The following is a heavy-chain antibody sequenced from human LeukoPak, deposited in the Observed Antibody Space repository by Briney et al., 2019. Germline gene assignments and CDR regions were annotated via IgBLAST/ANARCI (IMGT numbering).Heavy chain of an antibody. CDR3: ARAGSGQWLVS. J-gene: IGHJ5*02. D-gene: IGHD6-19*01. V-gene: IGHV3-33*07. Sequence: PGGSLRLSCAASGFTFSAYDMSWVRQAPGKGLEWVAVIWYDGSNKYYADSVKGRFTISRDNSKNTLYLQMNSLRAEDTAVYYCARAGSGQWLVSWGQGTLVTVSS. CDR2: IWYDGSNK. CDR1: GFTFSAYD.